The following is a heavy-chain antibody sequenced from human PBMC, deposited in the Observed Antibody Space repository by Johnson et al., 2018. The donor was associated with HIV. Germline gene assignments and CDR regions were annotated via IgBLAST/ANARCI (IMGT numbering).Heavy chain of an antibody. CDR1: GFTFSGSA. V-gene: IGHV3-73*01. CDR2: IRSKANSYAT. D-gene: IGHD2-8*02. CDR3: ARVRTGRENAFDI. J-gene: IGHJ3*02. Sequence: EVQLVESGGGVVQPGRSLRLSCAASGFTFSGSAMHWVRQASGKGLEWVGRIRSKANSYATAYAASVKGRFTISRDDSKNTAYLQMNSLRAEDTAVYYCARVRTGRENAFDIWGQGTMVTVSS.